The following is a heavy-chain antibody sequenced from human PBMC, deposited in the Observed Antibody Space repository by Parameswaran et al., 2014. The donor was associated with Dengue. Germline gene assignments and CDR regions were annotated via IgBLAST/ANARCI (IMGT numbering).Heavy chain of an antibody. Sequence: VRQAPGKGLEWIGEINHSGSTNYNPSLKSRVTISVDTSKNQFSLKLSSVTAADTAVYYCARGRGPVDYWGQGTLVTVSS. CDR2: INHSGST. D-gene: IGHD3-10*01. CDR3: ARGRGPVDY. V-gene: IGHV4-34*01. J-gene: IGHJ4*02.